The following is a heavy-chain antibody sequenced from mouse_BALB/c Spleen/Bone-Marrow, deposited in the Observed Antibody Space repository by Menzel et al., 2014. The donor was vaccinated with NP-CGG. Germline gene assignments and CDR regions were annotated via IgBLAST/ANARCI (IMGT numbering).Heavy chain of an antibody. J-gene: IGHJ1*01. CDR1: GYSFTRYY. Sequence: QVQLQQSGAELVKPGASVKLSCKASGYSFTRYYMYWVKQRPGQGLGWIGEINPSNGGTNFNEKFKSKATLTVDKSSSTAYMQFSSLTSEDSAVYYCTRSNYGYWYFDVWGAGTTVNVSS. D-gene: IGHD1-1*01. CDR3: TRSNYGYWYFDV. CDR2: INPSNGGT. V-gene: IGHV1S81*02.